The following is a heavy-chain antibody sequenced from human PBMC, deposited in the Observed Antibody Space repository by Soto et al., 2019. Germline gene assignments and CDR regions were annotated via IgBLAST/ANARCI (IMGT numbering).Heavy chain of an antibody. Sequence: QITLKESGPMLVKPTQTLTLTCAFSGFSLTTTRVGVGWIRQPPGKALEWLAVIYWDNDDRYSPSLKSRLTITKDXXKXQXXLTMTNMDPVDTGTYYCARVVITFGGVIEKDAFDMWGQGTMVTVSS. J-gene: IGHJ3*02. V-gene: IGHV2-5*02. CDR2: IYWDNDD. D-gene: IGHD3-16*02. CDR3: ARVVITFGGVIEKDAFDM. CDR1: GFSLTTTRVG.